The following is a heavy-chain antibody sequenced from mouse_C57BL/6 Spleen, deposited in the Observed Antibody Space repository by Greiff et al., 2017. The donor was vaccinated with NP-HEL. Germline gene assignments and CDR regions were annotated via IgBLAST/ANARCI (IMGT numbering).Heavy chain of an antibody. Sequence: QVQLQQPGAELVMPGASVKLSCKASGYTFTSYWMHWVKQRPGQGLEWIGEIDPSDSYTNYNHKFKGKSTLTVDKSSSTAYMQISSLTSEDSAVYYCARGGYSNYGAWFADWGQGTLVTVSA. CDR1: GYTFTSYW. CDR2: IDPSDSYT. D-gene: IGHD2-5*01. V-gene: IGHV1-69*01. CDR3: ARGGYSNYGAWFAD. J-gene: IGHJ3*01.